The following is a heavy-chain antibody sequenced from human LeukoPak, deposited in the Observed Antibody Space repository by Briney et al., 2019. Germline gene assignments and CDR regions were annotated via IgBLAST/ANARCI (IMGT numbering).Heavy chain of an antibody. D-gene: IGHD1-26*01. CDR1: GGSISSGGYY. CDR2: TYYSGST. V-gene: IGHV4-31*03. J-gene: IGHJ6*02. Sequence: SQTLSLTCTVSGGSISSGGYYWSWIRQHPGKGLEWIGYTYYSGSTNYNPSLKSRVTISVDTSKNQFSLKLSSVTAADTAVYYCARDLKGALRERPGNNYYYGMDVWGQGTTVTVSS. CDR3: ARDLKGALRERPGNNYYYGMDV.